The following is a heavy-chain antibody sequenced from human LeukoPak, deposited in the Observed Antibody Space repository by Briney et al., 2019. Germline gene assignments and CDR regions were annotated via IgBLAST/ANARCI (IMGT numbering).Heavy chain of an antibody. D-gene: IGHD2-2*01. J-gene: IGHJ4*02. CDR3: ARVKMYCSGTSCYGDY. CDR1: GFTFSSCS. CDR2: ISSSSSHT. Sequence: GGSLRLSCEASGFTFSSCSMNWVRQAPGKGLEWVSSISSSSSHTYYADSVKGRFTISRDNAKNSLYLQMNSLRAEGTAVYYCARVKMYCSGTSCYGDYWGQGTLVTVSS. V-gene: IGHV3-21*01.